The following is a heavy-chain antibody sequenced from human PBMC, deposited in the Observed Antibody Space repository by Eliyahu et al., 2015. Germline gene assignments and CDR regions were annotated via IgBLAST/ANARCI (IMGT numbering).Heavy chain of an antibody. V-gene: IGHV3-23*01. CDR2: ISGSGDST. J-gene: IGHJ6*02. CDR1: GFXFSRYA. CDR3: AKGLGRYYYYYGMDV. Sequence: EVQLLESGGGLVQPGGSLRLSCAASGFXFSRYAMSWVRQAPGKGLGWVSAISGSGDSTYYADSVKGRFTISRDNSKNTLYLQMNSLRAEDTAVYYCAKGLGRYYYYYGMDVWGQGTTVTVSS. D-gene: IGHD1-26*01.